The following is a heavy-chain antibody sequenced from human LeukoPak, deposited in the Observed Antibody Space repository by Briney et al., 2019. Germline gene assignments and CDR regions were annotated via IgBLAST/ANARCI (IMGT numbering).Heavy chain of an antibody. V-gene: IGHV4-61*02. Sequence: SETLSLTCTVSGYSISSGYYWSWIRQPAGKGLEWIGRMYTSGSTNYNPSLKSRVTISVDTSKNQFSLKLSSVTAADTAVYYCAREGSDGFDPWGQGTLVTVSS. CDR1: GYSISSGYY. CDR3: AREGSDGFDP. D-gene: IGHD2-15*01. CDR2: MYTSGST. J-gene: IGHJ5*02.